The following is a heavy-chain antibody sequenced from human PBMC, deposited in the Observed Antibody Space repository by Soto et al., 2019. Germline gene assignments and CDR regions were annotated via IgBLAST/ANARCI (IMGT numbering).Heavy chain of an antibody. D-gene: IGHD3-22*01. J-gene: IGHJ4*02. V-gene: IGHV1-18*01. CDR2: ISAYNSHT. CDR1: GYTFTSYG. Sequence: ASVKVSCKASGYTFTSYGISWVRQAPGQGLEWMGWISAYNSHTNYAQKLQGRVTMTTDTSTSTAYMELRSLRSDDTAVYYCARDRAYDISGYYLDYWGQGTLVTVSS. CDR3: ARDRAYDISGYYLDY.